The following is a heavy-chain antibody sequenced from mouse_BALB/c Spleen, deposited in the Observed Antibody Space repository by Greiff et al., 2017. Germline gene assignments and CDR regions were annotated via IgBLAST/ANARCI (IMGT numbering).Heavy chain of an antibody. CDR3: ARYGNSYYYAMDY. J-gene: IGHJ4*01. V-gene: IGHV2-6-7*01. D-gene: IGHD2-1*01. CDR1: GFSLTGYG. CDR2: IWGDGST. Sequence: VKLQQSGPGLVAPSQSLSITCTVSGFSLTGYGVNWVRQPPGKGLEWLGMIWGDGSTDYNSALKSRLSISKDNSKSQVFLKMNSLQTDDTARYYCARYGNSYYYAMDYWGQGTSVTVSS.